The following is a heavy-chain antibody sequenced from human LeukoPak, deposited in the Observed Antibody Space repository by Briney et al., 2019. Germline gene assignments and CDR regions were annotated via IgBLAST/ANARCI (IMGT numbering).Heavy chain of an antibody. CDR3: ASATMVRGLLRRVEGGY. J-gene: IGHJ4*02. V-gene: IGHV1-2*02. Sequence: GASVKVSCKASGYTFTGYYMHWVRQAPGQGLEWMGWINPNSGGTNYAQKFQGRVTMTRDTSISTAYMELSRLRSDDTAVYYCASATMVRGLLRRVEGGYWGQGTLVTVSS. CDR2: INPNSGGT. D-gene: IGHD3-10*01. CDR1: GYTFTGYY.